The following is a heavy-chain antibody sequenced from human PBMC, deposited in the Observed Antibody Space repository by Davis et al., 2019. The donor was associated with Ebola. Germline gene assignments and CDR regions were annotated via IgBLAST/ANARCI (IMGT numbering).Heavy chain of an antibody. V-gene: IGHV4-34*01. Sequence: SETLSLTCAVYGGSFSGYYWSWIRQPPGKGLEWIGSIYYSGSTYYNPSLKSRVTISVDTSKNQFSLKLSSVTAADTAVYYCARETGYYYDSSGYYASYYFDYWGQGTLVTVSS. CDR2: IYYSGST. CDR1: GGSFSGYY. CDR3: ARETGYYYDSSGYYASYYFDY. D-gene: IGHD3-22*01. J-gene: IGHJ4*02.